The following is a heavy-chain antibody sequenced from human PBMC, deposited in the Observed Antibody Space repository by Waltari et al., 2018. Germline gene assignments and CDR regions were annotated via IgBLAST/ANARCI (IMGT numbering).Heavy chain of an antibody. V-gene: IGHV3-11*01. D-gene: IGHD5-18*01. J-gene: IGHJ4*02. CDR3: AIGEDTAVLRGY. CDR1: GFSFSDYD. CDR2: ISSSGRNV. Sequence: VDLVESGGGLVKPGGSLRLSCAVSGFSFSDYDMTWVRQAPGKGLEWISYISSSGRNVVYAESVKGRFTISRDNAKNSLYLQMNSLRVDDTAVYYCAIGEDTAVLRGYWGQGTLVTVSS.